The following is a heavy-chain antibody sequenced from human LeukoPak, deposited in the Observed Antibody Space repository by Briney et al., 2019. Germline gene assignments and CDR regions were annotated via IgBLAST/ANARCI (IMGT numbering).Heavy chain of an antibody. J-gene: IGHJ4*02. CDR3: ARDRYAPPYSSGWYVSPFVY. CDR1: GYSISSGYY. CDR2: IYHSGST. D-gene: IGHD6-19*01. V-gene: IGHV4-38-2*02. Sequence: SETLSLTCTVSGYSISSGYYWGWIRQPPGKGLEWIGSIYHSGSTYYNPSLKSRVTISVDTSKNQFSLKLSSVTAADTAVYYCARDRYAPPYSSGWYVSPFVYWGQGTLVTVSS.